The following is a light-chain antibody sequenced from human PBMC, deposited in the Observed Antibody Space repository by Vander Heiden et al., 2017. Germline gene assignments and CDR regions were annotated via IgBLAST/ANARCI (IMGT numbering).Light chain of an antibody. CDR3: QQSYSTPYT. J-gene: IGKJ2*01. CDR1: QSITKY. V-gene: IGKV1-39*01. CDR2: ATS. Sequence: DIQMTQSPSSLSAFVGDRITITCRASQSITKYLNWYQQKPGRAPKLLIYATSNLHSGVPPRFSGSGSGTDFSLTVSSLQPEDFATYFCQQSYSTPYTFGQGTKLEIK.